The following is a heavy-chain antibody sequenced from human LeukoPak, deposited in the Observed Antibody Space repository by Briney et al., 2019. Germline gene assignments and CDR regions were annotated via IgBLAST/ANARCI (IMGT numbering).Heavy chain of an antibody. D-gene: IGHD5-18*01. CDR3: ARGHIQLYLIGTN. J-gene: IGHJ4*02. Sequence: QPGRSLRLSCAASGFTFSSYAMHWVRQAPAKGLEWVAVISYDESNKYYADSVKGRFTISRDNSKSTLYLQMNSLRAEDTAVYYCARGHIQLYLIGTNWGQGTLVTVSS. CDR2: ISYDESNK. V-gene: IGHV3-30*04. CDR1: GFTFSSYA.